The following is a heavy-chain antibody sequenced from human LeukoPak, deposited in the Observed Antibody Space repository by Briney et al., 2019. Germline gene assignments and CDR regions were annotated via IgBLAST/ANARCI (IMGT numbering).Heavy chain of an antibody. CDR3: ARDLNWFDP. CDR2: INPSGGTT. CDR1: GYTFTNYY. J-gene: IGHJ5*02. V-gene: IGHV1-46*01. Sequence: ASVKVSCKTSGYTFTNYYMHWVRQAPGQGLEWMGIINPSGGTTSYAQKFQGRVTMTRDTSTSTVYMELSSLRSEDTAVYYCARDLNWFDPWGQGTLVTVSS.